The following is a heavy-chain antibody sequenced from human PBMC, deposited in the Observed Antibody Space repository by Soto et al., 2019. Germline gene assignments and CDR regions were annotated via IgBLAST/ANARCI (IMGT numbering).Heavy chain of an antibody. D-gene: IGHD6-13*01. Sequence: PSETLSLTCTVSGGSISSYYWSWIRQPAGKGLEWIGRIYTSGSTNYNPSLKSRVTMSVDTSKNQFSLKLSSVTAADTAVYYCASDGVAADHNILYYYYGMDVWGQGTTVTVSS. CDR1: GGSISSYY. CDR2: IYTSGST. J-gene: IGHJ6*02. CDR3: ASDGVAADHNILYYYYGMDV. V-gene: IGHV4-4*07.